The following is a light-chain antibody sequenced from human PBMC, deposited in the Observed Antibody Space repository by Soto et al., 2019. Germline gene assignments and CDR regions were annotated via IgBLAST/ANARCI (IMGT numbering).Light chain of an antibody. CDR2: DVS. CDR3: SSYTSSTALSYV. CDR1: SSDVGGYNY. J-gene: IGLJ1*01. Sequence: QSALTQPASVSGSPGQSITLSCTGTSSDVGGYNYVSWYQQHPGKAPKLLISDVSNRPSGVSNRFSGSKSGNTATLTISGLQAEDEADYYCSSYTSSTALSYVFGTGTKVTVL. V-gene: IGLV2-14*01.